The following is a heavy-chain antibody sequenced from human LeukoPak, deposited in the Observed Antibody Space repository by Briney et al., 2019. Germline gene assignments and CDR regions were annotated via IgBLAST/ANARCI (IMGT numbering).Heavy chain of an antibody. D-gene: IGHD2-21*02. CDR3: ARGRGRTYCGGDCYPDC. CDR2: MNPNSGNT. J-gene: IGHJ4*02. CDR1: GYTFTTYD. V-gene: IGHV1-8*01. Sequence: ASVKVSCTASGYTFTTYDINWVRQATGQGLEWMGWMNPNSGNTGYAQKFQGRVTMTRNTSISTAYMELTSLRSDDTAVYYCARGRGRTYCGGDCYPDCWGQGTLVTVSS.